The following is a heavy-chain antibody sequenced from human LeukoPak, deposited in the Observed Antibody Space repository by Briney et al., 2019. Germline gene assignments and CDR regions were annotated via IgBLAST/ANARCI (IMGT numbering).Heavy chain of an antibody. CDR1: GDSISGFY. J-gene: IGHJ4*02. D-gene: IGHD6-13*01. CDR3: ARDVVAAAGTWDY. CDR2: IYTSGST. Sequence: PSETLSLTCAVSGDSISGFYWSWIRQPAGKGLEWIGRIYTSGSTNYNPSLKSRVTMSVDTSKNQFSLKLSSVTAADTAVYYCARDVVAAAGTWDYWGQGTLVTVSS. V-gene: IGHV4-4*07.